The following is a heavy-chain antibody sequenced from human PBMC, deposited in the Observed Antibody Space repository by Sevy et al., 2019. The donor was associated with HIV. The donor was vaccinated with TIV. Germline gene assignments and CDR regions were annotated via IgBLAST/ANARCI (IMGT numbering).Heavy chain of an antibody. D-gene: IGHD2-2*01. CDR1: GGSFSGYY. CDR3: ARHCSSNSCSHAFDI. J-gene: IGHJ3*02. CDR2: INHSGST. V-gene: IGHV4-34*01. Sequence: SETLSLTCAVYGGSFSGYYWSWIRQPPGKGLERIGEINHSGSTNYNPSLKSRVTISGDTSKNQFSLKLSSVTAADTAVYYCARHCSSNSCSHAFDIWGQGTMVTVSS.